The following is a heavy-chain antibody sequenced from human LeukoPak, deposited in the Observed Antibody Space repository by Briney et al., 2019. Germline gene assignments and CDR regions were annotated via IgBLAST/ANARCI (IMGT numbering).Heavy chain of an antibody. CDR2: ISSSGGST. Sequence: GGSLRLSCAASGFTFSSFGMSWVRQAPGKGLEWVSAISSSGGSTYCADSVKGRSTISRDNSKNTLYLQMNSLRAEDTAVYYCANSRADYWGQGTLVTVSS. J-gene: IGHJ4*02. CDR1: GFTFSSFG. CDR3: ANSRADY. V-gene: IGHV3-23*01.